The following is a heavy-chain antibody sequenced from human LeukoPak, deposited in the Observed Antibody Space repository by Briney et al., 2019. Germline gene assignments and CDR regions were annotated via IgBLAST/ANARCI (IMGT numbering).Heavy chain of an antibody. V-gene: IGHV4-39*01. CDR2: MYYSGST. CDR1: GGSISSSSYY. J-gene: IGHJ5*02. CDR3: ARITIEWFDP. Sequence: PSETLSLTCIVSGGSISSSSYYWGWIRQPPGKGLEWIGSMYYSGSTYYNPSLKSRVTLSVDTSKNQFSPKLSSVTAADTAVYYCARITIEWFDPWGQGTLVTVSS. D-gene: IGHD3-10*01.